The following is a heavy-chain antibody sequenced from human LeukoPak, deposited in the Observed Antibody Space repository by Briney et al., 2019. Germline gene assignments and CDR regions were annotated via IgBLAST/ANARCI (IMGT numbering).Heavy chain of an antibody. CDR2: FALEDGER. V-gene: IGHV1-24*01. CDR1: GYTLSDLS. J-gene: IGHJ4*02. Sequence: GASVKVSCKVSGYTLSDLSMHWVRQAPGKGLEWMGSFALEDGERIYAQKFQGRITMTEDTSTDTAYTELSSLRSEDTALYFCAAAFGGNLVDFWGQGTLVTVSS. D-gene: IGHD3-16*01. CDR3: AAAFGGNLVDF.